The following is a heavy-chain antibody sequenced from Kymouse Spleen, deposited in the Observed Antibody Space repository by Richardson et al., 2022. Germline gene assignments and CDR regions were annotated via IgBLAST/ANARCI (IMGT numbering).Heavy chain of an antibody. CDR2: IYYSGST. CDR3: AREKAARPYYFDY. V-gene: IGHV4-39*01. D-gene: IGHD6-6*01. Sequence: QLQLQESGPGLVKPSETLSLTCTVSGGSISSSSYYWGWIRQPPGKGLEWIGSIYYSGSTYYNPSLKSRVTISVDTSKNQFSLKLSSVTAADTAVYYCAREKAARPYYFDYWGQGTLVTVSS. CDR1: GGSISSSSYY. J-gene: IGHJ4*02.